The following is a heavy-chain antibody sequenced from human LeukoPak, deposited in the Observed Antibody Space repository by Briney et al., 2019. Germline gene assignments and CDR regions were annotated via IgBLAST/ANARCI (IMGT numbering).Heavy chain of an antibody. CDR2: ISASGGTT. D-gene: IGHD3-22*01. V-gene: IGHV3-23*01. CDR3: ARGGSYYYDSSGYYPLDY. Sequence: PGGSLRLSCAASGFTFSSYAMSCVRQAPGKGLEWVSAISASGGTTYYADSVKGRFTISRDNSKNTLYLQMNSLRAEDTAVYYCARGGSYYYDSSGYYPLDYWGQGTLVTVSS. CDR1: GFTFSSYA. J-gene: IGHJ4*02.